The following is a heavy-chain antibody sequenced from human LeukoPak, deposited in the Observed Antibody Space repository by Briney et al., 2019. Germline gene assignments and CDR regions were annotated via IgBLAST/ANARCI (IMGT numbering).Heavy chain of an antibody. CDR3: ARLSGTSGTTSRVLHY. V-gene: IGHV3-23*01. CDR2: ISGSGDAT. J-gene: IGHJ4*02. Sequence: GGSLRLSCAASGFTFTTYAMTWVRRAPGMRPEWVSAISGSGDATYYADSVKGRFTISRDNSENTVYLQVSSLRAEDTAVYYCARLSGTSGTTSRVLHYWGQGALVTVPS. D-gene: IGHD1-1*01. CDR1: GFTFTTYA.